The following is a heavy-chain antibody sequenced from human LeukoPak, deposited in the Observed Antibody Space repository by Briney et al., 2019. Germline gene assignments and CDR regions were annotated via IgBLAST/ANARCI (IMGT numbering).Heavy chain of an antibody. Sequence: ASVKVSCKASGYTFTSYGISWVRHAPGQGLEWMGWISAYNGNTNCAQKLQGRVTMTTDTSTSTAYMELRSLRSDDTAVYYCARDEAGDCSSTSCPVDAFDIWGQGTMVTVSS. J-gene: IGHJ3*02. V-gene: IGHV1-18*04. CDR3: ARDEAGDCSSTSCPVDAFDI. CDR1: GYTFTSYG. D-gene: IGHD2-2*01. CDR2: ISAYNGNT.